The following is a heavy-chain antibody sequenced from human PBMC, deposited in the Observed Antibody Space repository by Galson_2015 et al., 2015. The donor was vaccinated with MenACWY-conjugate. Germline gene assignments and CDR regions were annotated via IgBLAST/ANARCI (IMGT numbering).Heavy chain of an antibody. J-gene: IGHJ4*02. V-gene: IGHV5-51*01. CDR2: IYPGDSDT. CDR1: GYSFTSYW. CDR3: ASCDCSGGSCKPPCRIFDY. Sequence: QSGAEVKKPGESLKISCKGSGYSFTSYWIGWVRQMPGKGLEWMGIIYPGDSDTRYSPSFQGQVTISADKSISTAYLQWSSLKASDTAMNYCASCDCSGGSCKPPCRIFDYWGQGTLVTVSS. D-gene: IGHD2-15*01.